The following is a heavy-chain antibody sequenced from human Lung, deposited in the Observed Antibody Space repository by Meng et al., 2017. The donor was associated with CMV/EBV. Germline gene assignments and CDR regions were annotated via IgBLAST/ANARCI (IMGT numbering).Heavy chain of an antibody. Sequence: GGSLRLXXAASGFTFSSYGMHWVRQAPGKGLEWVAFIRYDGSNKYYADSVKGRFTISRDNSKNTLYLQMNSLRVEDTAVYYCAKAFSASWYREYYDYWGQGTXVTVSS. CDR1: GFTFSSYG. D-gene: IGHD6-13*01. V-gene: IGHV3-30*02. CDR3: AKAFSASWYREYYDY. J-gene: IGHJ4*02. CDR2: IRYDGSNK.